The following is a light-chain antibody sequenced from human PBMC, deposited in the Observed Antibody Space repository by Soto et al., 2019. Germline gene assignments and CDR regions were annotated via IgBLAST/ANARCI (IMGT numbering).Light chain of an antibody. CDR1: QTISSW. CDR3: QQHNSFSIT. J-gene: IGKJ5*01. CDR2: KAS. Sequence: DIQMTQSPSTLSGPVGDRVTITCRASQTISSWLAWYQQKPGKAPKLLIYKASTLKSGVPSRFSGSGSGTEFTLTINSLQADDFATYYCQQHNSFSITFGQGTRLEIK. V-gene: IGKV1-5*03.